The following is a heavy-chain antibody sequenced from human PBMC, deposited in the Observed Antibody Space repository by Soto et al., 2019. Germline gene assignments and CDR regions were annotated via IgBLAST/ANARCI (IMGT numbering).Heavy chain of an antibody. V-gene: IGHV1-46*03. CDR1: GYTFTSYY. Sequence: ASVKVSCKASGYTFTSYYMHWVRQAPGQGLEWMGIINPSGGSTSYAQKFQGRVTMTRDTSTSTVYTELSSLRSEDTAVYYCASIGDSYDILTGHDAFDIWGQGTMVTVSS. J-gene: IGHJ3*02. CDR3: ASIGDSYDILTGHDAFDI. D-gene: IGHD3-9*01. CDR2: INPSGGST.